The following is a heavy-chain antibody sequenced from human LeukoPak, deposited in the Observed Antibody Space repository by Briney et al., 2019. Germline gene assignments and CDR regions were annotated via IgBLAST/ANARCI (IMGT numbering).Heavy chain of an antibody. CDR2: IKHDGSEK. CDR1: GFTFSRHW. CDR3: AKAAGRITIFGVVTIPHNWFDP. J-gene: IGHJ5*02. D-gene: IGHD3-3*01. Sequence: GVSLRLSCAASGFTFSRHWMTWVRQAPGKGLEWVANIKHDGSEKNYVDSVKGRFTISRDNAKNSLYLQMNSLRAEDTAVYYCAKAAGRITIFGVVTIPHNWFDPWGQGTLVTVSS. V-gene: IGHV3-7*03.